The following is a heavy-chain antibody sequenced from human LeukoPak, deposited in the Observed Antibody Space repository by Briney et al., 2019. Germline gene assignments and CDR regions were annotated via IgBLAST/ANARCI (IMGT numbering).Heavy chain of an antibody. CDR1: GFTFQNYA. CDR2: ISGSGPST. J-gene: IGHJ4*02. D-gene: IGHD3-22*01. V-gene: IGHV3-23*01. CDR3: ARLPTFYYDSSHYHYDY. Sequence: SGGSLRLSCAASGFTFQNYAMSWVRQAPGKGLEWASSISGSGPSTDYADSVKGRFTISRDKSKNTLYLQMNSLRAEDTAVYYCARLPTFYYDSSHYHYDYWGQGTPVTVSS.